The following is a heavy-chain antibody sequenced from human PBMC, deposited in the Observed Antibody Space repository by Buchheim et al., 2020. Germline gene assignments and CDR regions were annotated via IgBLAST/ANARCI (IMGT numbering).Heavy chain of an antibody. D-gene: IGHD2-15*01. Sequence: EVQLVESGGGLVQPGGSLRLSCAASGFTVSSNYMSWVRQAPGKGLEWVSVIYSGGSTYYADSVKGRFTISRDNSKSTLYLQMNSLRAEDTAVYYCARALLEYCSGGSCYGFGWFDPWGQGTL. CDR2: IYSGGST. CDR3: ARALLEYCSGGSCYGFGWFDP. J-gene: IGHJ5*02. V-gene: IGHV3-66*01. CDR1: GFTVSSNY.